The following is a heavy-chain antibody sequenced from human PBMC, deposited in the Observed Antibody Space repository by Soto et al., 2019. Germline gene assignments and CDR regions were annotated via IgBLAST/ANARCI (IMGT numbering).Heavy chain of an antibody. J-gene: IGHJ6*02. V-gene: IGHV5-51*01. CDR2: IYPGDSDT. CDR3: ARLNGIAVAGTDYYYGMDV. CDR1: GYSFTSYW. D-gene: IGHD6-19*01. Sequence: PGESLKIPCKGSGYSFTSYWIGWVRQMPGKGLEWMGIIYPGDSDTRYSPSFQGQVTISADKSISTAYLQWSSLKASDTAMYYCARLNGIAVAGTDYYYGMDVWGQGTTVTVSS.